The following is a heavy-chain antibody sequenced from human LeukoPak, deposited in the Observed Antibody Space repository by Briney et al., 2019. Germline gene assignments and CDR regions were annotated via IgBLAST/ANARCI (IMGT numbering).Heavy chain of an antibody. CDR3: ARDPPELVVDYYYYYMDV. J-gene: IGHJ6*03. V-gene: IGHV3-21*01. CDR1: GFTFSSYS. Sequence: GGSLRLSCAASGFTFSSYSMNWVRQAPGKGLEWVSSISSSSSYIYYADSVKGRFTISRDNAKNSLYLQMNSLRAEDTAVYYCARDPPELVVDYYYYYMDVWGKGTTVTVSS. CDR2: ISSSSSYI. D-gene: IGHD2-15*01.